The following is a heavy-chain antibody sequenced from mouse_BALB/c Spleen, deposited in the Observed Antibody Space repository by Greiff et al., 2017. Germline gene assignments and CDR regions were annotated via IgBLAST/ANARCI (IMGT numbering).Heavy chain of an antibody. CDR2: INSNGGST. CDR3: AREDGTSYAMDY. J-gene: IGHJ4*01. D-gene: IGHD4-1*01. CDR1: GFTFSSYG. Sequence: EVKLMESGGGLVQPGGSLKLSCAASGFTFSSYGMSWVRQTPDKRLELVATINSNGGSTYYPDSVKGRFTISRDNAKNTLYLQMSSLKSEDTAMYYCAREDGTSYAMDYWGQGTSVTVSS. V-gene: IGHV5-6-3*01.